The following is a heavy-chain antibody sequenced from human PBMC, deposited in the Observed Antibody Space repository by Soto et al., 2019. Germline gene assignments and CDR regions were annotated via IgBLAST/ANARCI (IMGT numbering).Heavy chain of an antibody. CDR1: GYTFIKYW. CDR3: SRRLKDDSGSSPYHSPFAV. V-gene: IGHV5-51*01. D-gene: IGHD2-2*01. J-gene: IGHJ6*02. CDR2: VYPGDSDT. Sequence: SLKISGHASGYTFIKYWISWVGQMPAKRLEYVGIVYPGDSDTRYSPSFQVQVTISVDTATSTAYMQGSSLKAPDSAMYYSSRRLKDDSGSSPYHSPFAVRGRGTPVTVSS.